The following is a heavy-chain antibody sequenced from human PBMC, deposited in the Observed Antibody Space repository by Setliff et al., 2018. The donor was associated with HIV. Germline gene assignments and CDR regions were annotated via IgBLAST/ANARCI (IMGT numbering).Heavy chain of an antibody. J-gene: IGHJ6*03. V-gene: IGHV4-59*01. CDR1: GGFLNGYF. D-gene: IGHD1-1*01. CDR2: AYYDGST. CDR3: VRADNNGRFHHYMGV. Sequence: PSETLSLTCTVSGGFLNGYFWTWIRQPPGKKLEWIGRAYYDGSTHYNPSLNSRAIISVDTSKNQCYLKVNSVTPADTAVYFCVRADNNGRFHHYMGVWGKGTTVTVSS.